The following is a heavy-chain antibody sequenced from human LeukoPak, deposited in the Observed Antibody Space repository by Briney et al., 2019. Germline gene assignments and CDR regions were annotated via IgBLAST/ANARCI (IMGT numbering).Heavy chain of an antibody. Sequence: ASVKVSCKASGYTFTGYYMHWVRQAPGRGLEWMGWINPNSGGTNYAQKFQGRVTMTRDTSISTAYMELSRLRSDDTAVYYCARVKYQLLGLDAFDIWGQGTMVTVSS. CDR2: INPNSGGT. V-gene: IGHV1-2*02. J-gene: IGHJ3*02. D-gene: IGHD2-2*01. CDR1: GYTFTGYY. CDR3: ARVKYQLLGLDAFDI.